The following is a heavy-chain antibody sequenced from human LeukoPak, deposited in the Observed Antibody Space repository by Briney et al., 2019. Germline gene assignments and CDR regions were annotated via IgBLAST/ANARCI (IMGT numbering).Heavy chain of an antibody. D-gene: IGHD4-23*01. CDR2: MKPKSGET. CDR3: ARDYGGNSRWCDP. V-gene: IGHV1-8*01. Sequence: ASVKVSCKASGYSLTNYDINWVRQATGQGLEWMGWMKPKSGETGYAQKFQGRAIMTRDTSTNTAYMELRSLTSEDTAVYYCARDYGGNSRWCDPRGQGTVVTVSS. CDR1: GYSLTNYD. J-gene: IGHJ5*02.